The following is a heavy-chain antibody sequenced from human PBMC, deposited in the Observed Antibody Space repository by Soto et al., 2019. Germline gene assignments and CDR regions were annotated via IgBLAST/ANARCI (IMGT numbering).Heavy chain of an antibody. CDR3: ARGPAQFDP. Sequence: ASVKVSCKASGGSFSSLFISWLRQAPGQGPEWMGGINPMLGVANFAQKFQDRVTITADESTTTAYMELSSLRSEDTAVYYCARGPAQFDPWGQGTLVTVSS. J-gene: IGHJ5*02. D-gene: IGHD2-2*01. CDR2: INPMLGVA. CDR1: GGSFSSLF. V-gene: IGHV1-69*10.